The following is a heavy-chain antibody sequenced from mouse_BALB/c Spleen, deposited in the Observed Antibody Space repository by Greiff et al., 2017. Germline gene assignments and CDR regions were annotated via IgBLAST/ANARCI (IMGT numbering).Heavy chain of an antibody. J-gene: IGHJ4*01. CDR1: GYSITSGYY. D-gene: IGHD4-1*01. Sequence: EVKLQESGPGLVKPSQSLSLTCSVTGYSITSGYYWNWIRQFPGNKLEWMGYISYDGSNNYNPSLKNRISITRDTSKNQFFLKLNSVTTEDTATYYCAGNWERAMDYWGQGTSVTVSS. V-gene: IGHV3-6*02. CDR3: AGNWERAMDY. CDR2: ISYDGSN.